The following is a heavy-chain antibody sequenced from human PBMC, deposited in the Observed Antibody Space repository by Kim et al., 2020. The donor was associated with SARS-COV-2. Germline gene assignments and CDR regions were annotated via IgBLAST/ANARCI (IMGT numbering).Heavy chain of an antibody. CDR3: ARVLTPGSDYYDSSGYYYGIGYWYFDL. D-gene: IGHD3-22*01. CDR1: GGSISSYY. J-gene: IGHJ2*01. CDR2: IYYSGST. V-gene: IGHV4-59*01. Sequence: SETLSLTCTVSGGSISSYYWSWIRQPPGKGLEWIGYIYYSGSTNYNPSLKSRVTISVDTSKNQFSLKLSSVTAADTAVYYCARVLTPGSDYYDSSGYYYGIGYWYFDLLGRGTRVTVSS.